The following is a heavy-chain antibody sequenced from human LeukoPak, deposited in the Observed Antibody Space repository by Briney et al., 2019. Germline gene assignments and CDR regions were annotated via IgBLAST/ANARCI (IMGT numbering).Heavy chain of an antibody. CDR3: ATEVAGTRYYFDY. CDR2: IIPILGIA. J-gene: IGHJ4*02. V-gene: IGHV1-69*04. CDR1: GGTFSSYA. Sequence: GASVKVSCKASGGTFSSYAIGWVRQAPGQGLEWMGRIIPILGIANYAQKFQGRVTITADKSTSTAYMELSSLRSEDTAVYYCATEVAGTRYYFDYWGQGTLVTVSS. D-gene: IGHD6-19*01.